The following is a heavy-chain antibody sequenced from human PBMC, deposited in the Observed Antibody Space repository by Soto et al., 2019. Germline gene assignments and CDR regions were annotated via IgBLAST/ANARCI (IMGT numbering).Heavy chain of an antibody. CDR2: IKDRGSSYIT. CDR3: AAIRTVFGY. D-gene: IGHD3-3*01. V-gene: IGHV3-72*01. Sequence: EVQLVESGGGLVQPGGSLRLSCAASGFTFSDHYMDWVRQAPGKGLEWVGLIKDRGSSYITEYAASVKGRFTISRDDFKIALYLQMNSLKTEDTAVYYSAAIRTVFGYWGQGTMVPVSS. CDR1: GFTFSDHY. J-gene: IGHJ4*02.